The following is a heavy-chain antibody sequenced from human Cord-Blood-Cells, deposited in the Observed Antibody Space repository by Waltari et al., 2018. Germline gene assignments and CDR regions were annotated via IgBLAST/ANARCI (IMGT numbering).Heavy chain of an antibody. Sequence: QVQLVQSGAEVKKPGSSVKVSCKASGGTFSSYAISWVRQAPGQGLEWRGGIIPTFGTANYSQKFQGRVTITADKSTSTAYMELSSLRSEDTAVYYCARHHCSSTSCYYYYGMDVWGQGTTVTVSS. CDR2: IIPTFGTA. CDR3: ARHHCSSTSCYYYYGMDV. V-gene: IGHV1-69*06. J-gene: IGHJ6*02. CDR1: GGTFSSYA. D-gene: IGHD2-2*01.